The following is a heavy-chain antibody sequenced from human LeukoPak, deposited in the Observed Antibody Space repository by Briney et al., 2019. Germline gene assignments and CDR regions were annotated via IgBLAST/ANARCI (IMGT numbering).Heavy chain of an antibody. D-gene: IGHD4-17*01. CDR1: GGSTSSGSYY. CDR2: IYTSGST. CDR3: ARDIYATVTRGYYYYYMDV. V-gene: IGHV4-61*02. Sequence: SETLSLTCTVSGGSTSSGSYYWSWIRQPAGKGLEWIGRIYTSGSTNYNPSLKSRVTISVDTSKNQFSLKLSSVTAADTAVYYCARDIYATVTRGYYYYYMDVWGKGTTVTISS. J-gene: IGHJ6*03.